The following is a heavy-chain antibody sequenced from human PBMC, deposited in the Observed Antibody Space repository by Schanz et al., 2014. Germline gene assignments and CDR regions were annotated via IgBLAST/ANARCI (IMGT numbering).Heavy chain of an antibody. D-gene: IGHD2-2*01. CDR2: IISTGGTI. CDR1: RFTISRNP. V-gene: IGHV3-48*04. J-gene: IGHJ3*01. Sequence: VHLVESGGGVVQPGRSLRLSCTGSRFTISRNPIHWVRQAPGKGLEWVSSIISTGGTIYYVDSVRGRFTISRDNAKNSLYLQMNSLRVDDTAVYYCASSRTRYCSSTSCVPGAFDFWGQGTLVTVSS. CDR3: ASSRTRYCSSTSCVPGAFDF.